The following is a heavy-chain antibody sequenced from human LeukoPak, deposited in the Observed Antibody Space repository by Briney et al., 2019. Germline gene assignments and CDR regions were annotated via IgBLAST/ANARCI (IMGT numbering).Heavy chain of an antibody. CDR2: ISSTGTNK. D-gene: IGHD3-22*01. CDR3: ASSYYYDSRLPGAFDI. V-gene: IGHV3-48*02. Sequence: PGGSLRLSCAASRFSFSSYNMNWVRQAPGKGLEWVSHISSTGTNKYYADSVKGRFTISRDNAKNSLYLQMDSLRDEDTAVYYCASSYYYDSRLPGAFDIWGQGTMVTVSS. J-gene: IGHJ3*02. CDR1: RFSFSSYN.